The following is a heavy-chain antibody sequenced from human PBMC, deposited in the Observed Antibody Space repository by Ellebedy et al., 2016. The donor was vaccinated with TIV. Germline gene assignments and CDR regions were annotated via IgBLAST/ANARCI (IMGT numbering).Heavy chain of an antibody. CDR1: GYSFSTYW. J-gene: IGHJ6*02. Sequence: GESLKISCKASGYSFSTYWITWVRQMPGKGLEWMGKIDPTDSYTNYSPSFQGLVTISADESASTAYLQWPSLKASDSATYYCSRHRGYGMDVWGQGTTVIVSS. D-gene: IGHD3-10*01. V-gene: IGHV5-10-1*01. CDR2: IDPTDSYT. CDR3: SRHRGYGMDV.